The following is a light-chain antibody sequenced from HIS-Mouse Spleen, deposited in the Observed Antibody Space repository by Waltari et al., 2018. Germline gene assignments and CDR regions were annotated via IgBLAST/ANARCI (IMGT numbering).Light chain of an antibody. V-gene: IGLV3-27*01. CDR3: YSAADNNLGV. Sequence: SYELTQPSSVSVSPGQTARITCPGSVLAKKYAWWFQRKPGQAPVLVIYKASERPSGIPERFSGSSSGTTVTLTISGAQVEDEADYYCYSAADNNLGVFGGGTKLTVL. J-gene: IGLJ3*02. CDR2: KAS. CDR1: VLAKKY.